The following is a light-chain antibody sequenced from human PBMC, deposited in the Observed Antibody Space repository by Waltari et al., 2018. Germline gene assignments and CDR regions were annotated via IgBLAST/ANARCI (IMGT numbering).Light chain of an antibody. J-gene: IGLJ2*01. CDR1: NLGHKY. CDR3: QTWDFIAVT. Sequence: SYEVTQPPSLSVSPGQTASLTCSGENLGHKYTSWYQQRPGQSPLLVMHQNNVRPSGIPWRFSSPSSGNSATLTISGTLAMDEAVYYCQTWDFIAVTFGGGTQLTVL. V-gene: IGLV3-1*01. CDR2: QNN.